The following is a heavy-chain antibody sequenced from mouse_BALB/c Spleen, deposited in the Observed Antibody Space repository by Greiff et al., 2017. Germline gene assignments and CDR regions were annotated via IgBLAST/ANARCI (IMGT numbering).Heavy chain of an antibody. CDR3: ARLEDYYGSSEYFDV. Sequence: EVQGVESGGGLVQPGGSRKLSCAASGFTFSSFGMHWVRQAPEKGLEWVAYISSGSSTIYYADTVKGRFTISRDNPKNTLFLQMTSLRSEDTAMYYCARLEDYYGSSEYFDVWGAGTTVTVSS. CDR2: ISSGSSTI. V-gene: IGHV5-17*02. CDR1: GFTFSSFG. D-gene: IGHD1-1*01. J-gene: IGHJ1*01.